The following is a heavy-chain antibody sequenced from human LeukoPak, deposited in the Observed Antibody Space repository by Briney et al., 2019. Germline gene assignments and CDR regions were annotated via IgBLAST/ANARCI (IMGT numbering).Heavy chain of an antibody. J-gene: IGHJ1*01. D-gene: IGHD3-10*01. CDR2: ISYDGSNK. V-gene: IGHV3-30*04. CDR1: GFTFSSYA. Sequence: GGSLRLSCAASGFTFSSYAMHWVRQAPGKGLEWVAVISYDGSNKYYADSVKGRFTISRDNSKNTLYLQMNSLRAEDTAVYYCAREGGNYYAEYFQHWGQGTLVTVSS. CDR3: AREGGNYYAEYFQH.